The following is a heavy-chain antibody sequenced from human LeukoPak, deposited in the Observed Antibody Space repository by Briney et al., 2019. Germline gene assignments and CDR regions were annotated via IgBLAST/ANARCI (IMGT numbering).Heavy chain of an antibody. Sequence: GGSLRLSCAASGFTFSSSWMSWVRQAPGKGLEWVGNIRPDGSEKQYVDSVKGRFTISRDNAQNSLYLQMNSLRAEDTAVYYCAKDRAGLRYFDWLLIAWGQGTLVTVSS. V-gene: IGHV3-7*03. CDR1: GFTFSSSW. D-gene: IGHD3-9*01. CDR2: IRPDGSEK. CDR3: AKDRAGLRYFDWLLIA. J-gene: IGHJ5*02.